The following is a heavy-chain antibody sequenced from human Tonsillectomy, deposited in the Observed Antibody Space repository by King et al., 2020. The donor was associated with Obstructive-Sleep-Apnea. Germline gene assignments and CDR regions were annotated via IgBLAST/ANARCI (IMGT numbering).Heavy chain of an antibody. CDR1: GGSISSYY. V-gene: IGHV4-59*01. CDR2: IYYSGST. CDR3: ARGNSGVSQSPDY. J-gene: IGHJ4*02. D-gene: IGHD6-19*01. Sequence: VQLQESGPGLVKPSETLSLTCTVSGGSISSYYWSWIRQPPGKGLEWIGYIYYSGSTDYNPSLKSRVTISVDTSKNQFSLKLSSVTAADTAVYYLARGNSGVSQSPDYWGQGTLVTVSS.